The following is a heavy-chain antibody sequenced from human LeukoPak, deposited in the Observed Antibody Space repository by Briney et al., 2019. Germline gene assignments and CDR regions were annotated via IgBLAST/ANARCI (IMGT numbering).Heavy chain of an antibody. CDR2: MNPNSGNT. CDR3: ARGVGFGELWDCYYYGMDV. D-gene: IGHD3-10*01. V-gene: IGHV1-8*01. Sequence: ASVKVSCKASGYTFTSYDINWVRQATGQGLEWMGWMNPNSGNTGYAQKFKGRVTMTRNTSTSTAYMELSSLRSEDTAVYYCARGVGFGELWDCYYYGMDVWGQGTTVTVSS. CDR1: GYTFTSYD. J-gene: IGHJ6*02.